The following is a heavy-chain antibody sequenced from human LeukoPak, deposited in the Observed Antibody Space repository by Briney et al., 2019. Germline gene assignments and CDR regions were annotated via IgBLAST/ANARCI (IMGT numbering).Heavy chain of an antibody. CDR3: ARGGHSGNQIDC. D-gene: IGHD5-12*01. Sequence: GGSLRLSCAASGFTFSSYEMNWVRQAPGMGLEWVSYIRSSGTTTYYAPSVRGRFTISRDNAKNSVYLQMNGLRAEDTAVYYCARGGHSGNQIDCWGQGALVTVSS. CDR1: GFTFSSYE. J-gene: IGHJ4*02. V-gene: IGHV3-48*03. CDR2: IRSSGTTT.